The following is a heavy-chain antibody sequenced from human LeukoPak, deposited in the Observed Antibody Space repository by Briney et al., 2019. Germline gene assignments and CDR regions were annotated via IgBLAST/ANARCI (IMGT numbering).Heavy chain of an antibody. V-gene: IGHV1-46*01. CDR3: ARAGGREYYFDC. CDR1: GYTFTSYY. Sequence: ASVKVSCKASGYTFTSYYMHWVRQAPGQGLEWMGIINPSGGSTSYAQKFQGRVTMTRDISTSTVYMELSSLRSEDTAVYYCARAGGREYYFDCWGQGTLGTVSS. D-gene: IGHD3-16*01. J-gene: IGHJ4*02. CDR2: INPSGGST.